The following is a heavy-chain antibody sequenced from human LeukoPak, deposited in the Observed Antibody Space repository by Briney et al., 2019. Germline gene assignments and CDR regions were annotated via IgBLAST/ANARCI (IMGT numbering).Heavy chain of an antibody. Sequence: PGGSLRLSCAASGFTFSSYWMSWVRQAPGKGLEWVAYIKQDGSEKYYVDSVKGRFTISRDNAKNSLYLQMNSLRAEDTAVYYCARDAENFYSSSWYIWFDPWGQGTLVTVSS. V-gene: IGHV3-7*01. J-gene: IGHJ5*02. D-gene: IGHD6-13*01. CDR2: IKQDGSEK. CDR3: ARDAENFYSSSWYIWFDP. CDR1: GFTFSSYW.